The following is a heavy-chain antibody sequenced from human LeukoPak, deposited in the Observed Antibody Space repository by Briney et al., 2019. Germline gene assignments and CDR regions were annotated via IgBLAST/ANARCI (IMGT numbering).Heavy chain of an antibody. D-gene: IGHD3-10*01. Sequence: ASVKVSCKASGGTFSSNGISWVRQAPGQGLEWMGWISAYNGNTNYAQKFQGRVTMTTDTSTSTAYMELRSLRSDDTAVYYCARHKPYGSGSFDTFDIWGQGTMVTVSS. J-gene: IGHJ3*02. V-gene: IGHV1-18*01. CDR3: ARHKPYGSGSFDTFDI. CDR2: ISAYNGNT. CDR1: GGTFSSNG.